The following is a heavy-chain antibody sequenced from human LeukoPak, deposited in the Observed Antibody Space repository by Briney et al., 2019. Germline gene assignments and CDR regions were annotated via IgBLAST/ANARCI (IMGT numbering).Heavy chain of an antibody. CDR1: GFTFSDYY. J-gene: IGHJ6*03. Sequence: GGSLRLSCAASGFTFSDYYMSWIRQAPGKGLEWVSYISSSGSTIYYADSVKGRFTISRDNAKNSLYLQMNSLRAEDTAVYYCATDSHCSGGSCYSLYYYYYYMDVWGKGTTVAVSS. V-gene: IGHV3-11*04. CDR2: ISSSGSTI. D-gene: IGHD2-15*01. CDR3: ATDSHCSGGSCYSLYYYYYYMDV.